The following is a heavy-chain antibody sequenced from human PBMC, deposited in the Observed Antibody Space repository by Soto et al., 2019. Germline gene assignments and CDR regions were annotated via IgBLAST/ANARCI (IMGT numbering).Heavy chain of an antibody. CDR3: ARRGTQMGFDY. CDR1: GGSFSGYY. CDR2: INHSGST. Sequence: SETLSLTCAVYGGSFSGYYWSWIRQPPGKGLEWIGEINHSGSTNYNPSLKSRVTISVDTSKNQFSLKLSSVTAADTAVYYCARRGTQMGFDYWGQGTLVTVS. D-gene: IGHD1-1*01. J-gene: IGHJ4*02. V-gene: IGHV4-34*01.